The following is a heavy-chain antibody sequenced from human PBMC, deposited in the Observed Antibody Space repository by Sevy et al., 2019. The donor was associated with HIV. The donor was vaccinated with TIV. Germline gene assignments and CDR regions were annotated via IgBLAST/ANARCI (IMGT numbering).Heavy chain of an antibody. J-gene: IGHJ4*02. V-gene: IGHV3-66*01. Sequence: GGSLRLSCAASGFTVNINYMTWVRQAPGKGLEGVSIIHSDDTTYHADSVKDRFTISRDNFKNTLYLHMSSLRAEDTAVYYRARGKSGYGYALNYWGQGTLVTVSS. D-gene: IGHD5-18*01. CDR2: IHSDDTT. CDR3: ARGKSGYGYALNY. CDR1: GFTVNINY.